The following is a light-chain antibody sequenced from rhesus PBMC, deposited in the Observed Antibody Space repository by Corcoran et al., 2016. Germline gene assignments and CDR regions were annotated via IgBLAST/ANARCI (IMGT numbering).Light chain of an antibody. CDR2: KAS. V-gene: IGKV1-25*01. CDR3: QQRNTYPLT. CDR1: QGISSY. Sequence: DIQMTQSPSSLSASVGDRVTITCRASQGISSYLAWYQQKPGKAPNLLIYKASTLQSGVPSRFSGSGSGIDFTLTISSLQPEDFATYYCQQRNTYPLTFGGGTKVEIK. J-gene: IGKJ4*01.